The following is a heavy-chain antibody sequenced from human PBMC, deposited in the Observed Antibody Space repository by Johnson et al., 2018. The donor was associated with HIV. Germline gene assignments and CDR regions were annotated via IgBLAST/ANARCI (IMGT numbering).Heavy chain of an antibody. Sequence: QVQLVESGGGLVKPGGSLRLSCAASGFTFSNAWMSWVRQAPGKGLEWVAVISYDGSNKYYADSVKGRFTISRDNSKNTLYLQMNSLRAEDTAVYYCARALCSGGSCYVGRAFDIWGQGTMVTVSS. D-gene: IGHD2-15*01. V-gene: IGHV3-30-3*01. CDR1: GFTFSNAW. CDR3: ARALCSGGSCYVGRAFDI. CDR2: ISYDGSNK. J-gene: IGHJ3*02.